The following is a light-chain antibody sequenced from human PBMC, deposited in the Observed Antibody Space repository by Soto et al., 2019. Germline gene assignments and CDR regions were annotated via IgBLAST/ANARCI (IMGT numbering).Light chain of an antibody. CDR3: GSYSSSSTLFV. CDR2: EVS. Sequence: QSARTQPASVSGSPGQSITISCTGTSSDVGAYKYVSWYQQHPGKAPKVMIYEVSNRPSGVSNRFSGSKSGNTASLTISGLQAEDEADYFCGSYSSSSTLFVFGTGTKVTVL. J-gene: IGLJ1*01. V-gene: IGLV2-14*01. CDR1: SSDVGAYKY.